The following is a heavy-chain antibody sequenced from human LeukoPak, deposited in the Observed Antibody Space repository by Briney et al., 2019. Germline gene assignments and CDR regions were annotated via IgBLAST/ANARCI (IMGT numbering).Heavy chain of an antibody. CDR1: GVSINDYY. D-gene: IGHD2-21*01. Sequence: PSETLSLTCGVFGVSINDYYWSWIRQSPGKGLEWIGEISHTEGTRYNPSLESRVTTSVGTSENQLSLKLIFVTAADTAVYYCARIRCGHSGSVCYNHWGLGTLVTVSS. CDR2: ISHTEGT. CDR3: ARIRCGHSGSVCYNH. V-gene: IGHV4-34*01. J-gene: IGHJ4*02.